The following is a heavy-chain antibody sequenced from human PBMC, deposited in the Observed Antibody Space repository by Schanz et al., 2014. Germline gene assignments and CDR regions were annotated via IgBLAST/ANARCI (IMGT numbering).Heavy chain of an antibody. CDR2: IGTSGGT. V-gene: IGHV3-23*01. J-gene: IGHJ4*02. CDR1: GFTFSPYW. Sequence: EVQLLESGGGLVQPGGSLRLSCAASGFTFSPYWMHWVRQAPGKGLEWVSTIGTSGGTNYAESVKGRFTISRDNSKNTLYLQMNSLRAEDTAVYFCAKIERNEDWGQGTLVTVSS. CDR3: AKIERNED. D-gene: IGHD1-1*01.